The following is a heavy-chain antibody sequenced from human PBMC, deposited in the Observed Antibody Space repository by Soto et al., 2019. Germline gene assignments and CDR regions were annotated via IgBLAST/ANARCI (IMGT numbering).Heavy chain of an antibody. Sequence: QVQLVQSGAEVKKPGSSVKVSCKASGGTFSSYAISWVRQAPGPGLEWMGGIIPIFGTADYAQKFQGRVTITVDEATSTAYMELSSLRSEDTAVYYCALHYGSGSNYYFYGMDVWGQGTTVTFSS. J-gene: IGHJ6*02. CDR2: IIPIFGTA. V-gene: IGHV1-69*12. D-gene: IGHD3-10*01. CDR1: GGTFSSYA. CDR3: ALHYGSGSNYYFYGMDV.